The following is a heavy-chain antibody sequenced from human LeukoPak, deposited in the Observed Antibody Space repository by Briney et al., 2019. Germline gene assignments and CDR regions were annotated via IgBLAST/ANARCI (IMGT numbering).Heavy chain of an antibody. CDR2: ISYDGSNK. Sequence: PGGSLRLSCAASGFTFSSYAMHWVRQAPGKGLEWVAVISYDGSNKYYADSVKGRFTISRDNSKNTLYLQMNSLRAEDTAVYYCAKDFIPVNSGAFDIWGQGTMVTVSS. D-gene: IGHD5-12*01. CDR3: AKDFIPVNSGAFDI. V-gene: IGHV3-30-3*01. J-gene: IGHJ3*02. CDR1: GFTFSSYA.